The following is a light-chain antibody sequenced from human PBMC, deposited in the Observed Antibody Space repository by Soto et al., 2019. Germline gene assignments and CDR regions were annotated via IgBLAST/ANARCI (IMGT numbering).Light chain of an antibody. Sequence: DIQMTQSPTSLSASVGDRVTITCRASQGIRNFVAWYQQKPGKAPKLLIYAASTLQSGVLSRFSGSGSGADFPLTINSLQPEDVATYSCQKYSSVPVFGPGTKVEIK. J-gene: IGKJ3*01. CDR3: QKYSSVPV. V-gene: IGKV1-27*01. CDR1: QGIRNF. CDR2: AAS.